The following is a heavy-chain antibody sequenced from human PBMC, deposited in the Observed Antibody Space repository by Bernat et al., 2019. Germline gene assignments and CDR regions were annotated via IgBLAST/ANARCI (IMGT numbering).Heavy chain of an antibody. CDR1: GGSITTYNYY. CDR3: ARGVPMAPVLYAMDV. D-gene: IGHD3-10*01. V-gene: IGHV4-39*01. Sequence: QLRLQESGPGLVKPSETLSLTCTVSGGSITTYNYYWGWIRQPPGKGLEWIGSIYYSGSTYSKPSLKSRATISVDTSMNQFSLKLSSVTAADTAVYYCARGVPMAPVLYAMDVWGQGTTVTVSS. CDR2: IYYSGST. J-gene: IGHJ6*02.